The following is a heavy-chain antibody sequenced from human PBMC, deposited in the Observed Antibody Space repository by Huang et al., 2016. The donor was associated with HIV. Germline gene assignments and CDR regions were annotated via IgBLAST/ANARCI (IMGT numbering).Heavy chain of an antibody. CDR1: GYIFTTYW. CDR2: IYPDDSDT. J-gene: IGHJ4*02. CDR3: ARIASSGGYYFDS. D-gene: IGHD6-25*01. Sequence: EVQLVQSGAEVKEPGQSLKISCKNSGYIFTTYWIGWGRQMPGKGLEWMGIIYPDDSDTRYSPSFQGQVTISADKSLNPAYLQWSSLKASDTAMYYCARIASSGGYYFDSWGQGTLVTVSS. V-gene: IGHV5-51*03.